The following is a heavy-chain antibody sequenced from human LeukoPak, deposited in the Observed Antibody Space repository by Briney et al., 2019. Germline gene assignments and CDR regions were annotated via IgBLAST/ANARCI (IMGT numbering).Heavy chain of an antibody. CDR2: VYHSVNS. Sequence: SETLSLTCTVSVYSISNGYDWGWIRQPPGKGREWIGNVYHSVNSYYNPSLKSRVTISLDTPKNQVSLNLSSVTAVDTAVYYCVRGPYGASISKWFDPWGQGTQVIVSP. V-gene: IGHV4-38-2*02. CDR3: VRGPYGASISKWFDP. J-gene: IGHJ5*02. CDR1: VYSISNGYD. D-gene: IGHD4/OR15-4a*01.